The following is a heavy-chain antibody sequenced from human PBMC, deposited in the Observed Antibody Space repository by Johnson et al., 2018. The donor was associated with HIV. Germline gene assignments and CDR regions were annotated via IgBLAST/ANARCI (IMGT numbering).Heavy chain of an antibody. Sequence: VQLVESGGGVVRPGGSLRLSCAASGFTFDDYGMTWVRQAPRKGLEWVANIKEDGSEKYYVDSLKGRFTISRDNAKNSLYLQMNSLRGEDTAVYYCARDSSTTDVAFDIWGQGTMVTVSS. J-gene: IGHJ3*02. D-gene: IGHD1-14*01. CDR2: IKEDGSEK. CDR3: ARDSSTTDVAFDI. CDR1: GFTFDDYG. V-gene: IGHV3-7*01.